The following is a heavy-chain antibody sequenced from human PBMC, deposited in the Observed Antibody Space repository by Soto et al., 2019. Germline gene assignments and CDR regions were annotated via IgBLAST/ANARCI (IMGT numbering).Heavy chain of an antibody. CDR2: IYSGGST. CDR3: ARVRYQPYYYYYMDV. CDR1: GFTVSSNY. J-gene: IGHJ6*03. Sequence: GGSLRLSCAASGFTVSSNYMSWVRQAPGKGLEWVSVIYSGGSTYYADSVKGRFTISRHNSKNTLYLQMNSLRAEDTAVYYCARVRYQPYYYYYMDVWGKGTTVTVSS. D-gene: IGHD3-9*01. V-gene: IGHV3-53*04.